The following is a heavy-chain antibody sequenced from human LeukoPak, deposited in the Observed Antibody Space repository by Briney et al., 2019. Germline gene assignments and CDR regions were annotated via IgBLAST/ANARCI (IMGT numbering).Heavy chain of an antibody. CDR1: GYTFTSYG. Sequence: SVKVSCKASGYTFTSYGISRVRQAPGQGLEWMGGIIPIFGTANYAQKFQGRVTITTDESTSTAYMELSSLRSEDTAVYYCARVFSGYSSGSQRYDYWGQGTLVTVSS. D-gene: IGHD6-19*01. CDR3: ARVFSGYSSGSQRYDY. CDR2: IIPIFGTA. J-gene: IGHJ4*02. V-gene: IGHV1-69*05.